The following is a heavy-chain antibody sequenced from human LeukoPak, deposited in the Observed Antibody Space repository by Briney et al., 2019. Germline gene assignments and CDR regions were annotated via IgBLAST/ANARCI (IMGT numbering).Heavy chain of an antibody. CDR3: AREGGSGSYSSWFDP. D-gene: IGHD3-10*01. V-gene: IGHV3-21*01. Sequence: PGGSLRLSCAASGFTFSSYSMNWVRQAPGKGLEWVSSISSSSYIYYADSVKGRFTISRDNAKNSLYLQMNSLRAEDTAVYYCAREGGSGSYSSWFDPWGQGTLVTVSS. J-gene: IGHJ5*02. CDR2: ISSSSYI. CDR1: GFTFSSYS.